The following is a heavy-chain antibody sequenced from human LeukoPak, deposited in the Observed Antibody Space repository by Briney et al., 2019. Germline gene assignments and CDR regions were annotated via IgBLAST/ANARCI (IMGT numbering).Heavy chain of an antibody. J-gene: IGHJ5*02. V-gene: IGHV3-74*01. Sequence: GGSLRLSCAASGFTFSSYWMHWVRQAPGKGLVWVSRINSYGSGTSYADSVKGRFTISRDNAKNTLYLQMNSLRAEDTAVYYCATRLAYSSSWYHPFDPWGQGTLVTVSS. CDR3: ATRLAYSSSWYHPFDP. CDR2: INSYGSGT. CDR1: GFTFSSYW. D-gene: IGHD6-13*01.